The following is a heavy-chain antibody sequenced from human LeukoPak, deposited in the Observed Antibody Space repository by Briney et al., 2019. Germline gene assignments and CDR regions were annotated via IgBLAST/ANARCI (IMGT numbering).Heavy chain of an antibody. Sequence: PSETLSLTCTVSGGSISGYYWSWIRQPAGKALEWIGRIYTSGSTNYNPSLKSRVTMSVDTSKNQFSLKLSSVTAADTAVYYCARGHDILTGYYLFDYWGQGTLVTVSS. V-gene: IGHV4-4*07. J-gene: IGHJ4*02. CDR1: GGSISGYY. CDR3: ARGHDILTGYYLFDY. D-gene: IGHD3-9*01. CDR2: IYTSGST.